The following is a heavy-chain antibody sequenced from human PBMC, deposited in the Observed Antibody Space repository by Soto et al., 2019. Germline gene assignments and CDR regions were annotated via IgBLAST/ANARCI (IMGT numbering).Heavy chain of an antibody. J-gene: IGHJ6*02. CDR3: ARHEATYYNFYGMDV. V-gene: IGHV5-51*01. CDR1: GYSFTTYW. CDR2: IHPGESDT. Sequence: GESLKISCKSYGYSFTTYWIAWVRQMPGKGLEWMGSIHPGESDTRYSPSFQGQVTISADRSITTAYLQWSSLKASETAMYYCARHEATYYNFYGMDVWGQGTTVTVSS.